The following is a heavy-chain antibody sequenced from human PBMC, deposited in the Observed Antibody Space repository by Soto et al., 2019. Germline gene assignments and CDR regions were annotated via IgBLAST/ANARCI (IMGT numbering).Heavy chain of an antibody. CDR2: IRNKANRYTT. J-gene: IGHJ4*02. V-gene: IGHV3-72*01. D-gene: IGHD6-13*01. CDR1: GFSFSDHY. CDR3: TRDNPRAPGTLDY. Sequence: PGGSLRLSCAASGFSFSDHYMDWVRQAPGKGLEWVGRIRNKANRYTTEYAASVKGRFTISRDDSNNSLYLQMNSLVTDDTAVYFCTRDNPRAPGTLDYWGQGTLVSVSS.